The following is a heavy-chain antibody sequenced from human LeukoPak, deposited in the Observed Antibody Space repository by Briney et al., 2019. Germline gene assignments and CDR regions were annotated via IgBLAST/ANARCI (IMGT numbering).Heavy chain of an antibody. J-gene: IGHJ3*02. CDR1: GGSISSSSYY. CDR2: IYYSGST. V-gene: IGHV4-39*07. CDR3: ARAGGLRWLQLPDAFDI. Sequence: SETLSLTCTVSGGSISSSSYYWGWIRQPPGKGLEWIGSIYYSGSTYYNPSLKSRVTISVDTSKNQFSLKLSSVTAADTAVYYCARAGGLRWLQLPDAFDIWGQGTMVTVSS. D-gene: IGHD5-24*01.